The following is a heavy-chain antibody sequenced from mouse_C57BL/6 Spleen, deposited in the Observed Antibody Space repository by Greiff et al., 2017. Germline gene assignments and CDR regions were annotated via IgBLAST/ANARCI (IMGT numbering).Heavy chain of an antibody. CDR1: GYTFTSYW. D-gene: IGHD1-1*01. J-gene: IGHJ4*01. Sequence: VQLQQPGAELVMPGASVKLSCKASGYTFTSYWMHWVKQRPGQGLEWIGEIDPSDSYTNYNQKFKGKSTLTVDKSASTAYMQLSSLTSEDSAVYYCARRRRITTVVAADAIDYWGQGTSVTVSS. CDR3: ARRRRITTVVAADAIDY. CDR2: IDPSDSYT. V-gene: IGHV1-69*01.